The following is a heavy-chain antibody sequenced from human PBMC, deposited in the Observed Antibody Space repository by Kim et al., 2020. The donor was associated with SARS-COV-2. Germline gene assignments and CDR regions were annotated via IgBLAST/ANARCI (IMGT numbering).Heavy chain of an antibody. Sequence: GGSLRLSCAASGFTFSQHSLNWVRQTPGKGLEWLAYISTSSSTIYYADSVKGRFTISRDNAKNSLYVQMNSLRDEDTAVYYCARDSGHFYDYWGQGTRVT. D-gene: IGHD3-3*02. J-gene: IGHJ4*02. CDR3: ARDSGHFYDY. CDR1: GFTFSQHS. CDR2: ISTSSSTI. V-gene: IGHV3-48*02.